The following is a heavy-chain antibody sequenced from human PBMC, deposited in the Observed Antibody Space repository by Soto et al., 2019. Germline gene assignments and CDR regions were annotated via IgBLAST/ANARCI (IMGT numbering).Heavy chain of an antibody. CDR1: ARSISSYN. CDR3: ARNVDPARAYYFEY. CDR2: IYYSGRT. V-gene: IGHV4-59*01. D-gene: IGHD5-18*01. Sequence: KTSETRSLTCSVSARSISSYNWSWIRQPPGKGLEWIGYIYYSGRTNYNPSVKSRVTILVDTSKNHFSLKLSSVTAADTAVYYCARNVDPARAYYFEYWGQGTLVAVSS. J-gene: IGHJ4*02.